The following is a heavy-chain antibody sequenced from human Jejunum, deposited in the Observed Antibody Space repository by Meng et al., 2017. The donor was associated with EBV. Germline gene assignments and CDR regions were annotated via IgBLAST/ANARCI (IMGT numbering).Heavy chain of an antibody. CDR2: LYYAGKA. J-gene: IGHJ5*02. V-gene: IGHV4-61*01. Sequence: QVKPQESGPGLVKPSETLSLTCSVSGDSVTGYNYWTWIRQPPGKGLEWIGNLYYAGKAIYKPSLQSRVTISVDTSKNQISLKVTSVTAADTAIYYCARGRGYDYGDSWGQGTLVTVSS. D-gene: IGHD5-12*01. CDR1: GDSVTGYNY. CDR3: ARGRGYDYGDS.